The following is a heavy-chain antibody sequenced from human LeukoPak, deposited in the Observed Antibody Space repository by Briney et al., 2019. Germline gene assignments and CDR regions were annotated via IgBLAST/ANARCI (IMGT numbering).Heavy chain of an antibody. D-gene: IGHD1-26*01. Sequence: SETLSLTCAVYGGSFSGYYRSWIRQPPGKGLEWIGEINHSGSTSYNPSLKSRVTISVDTSKNQFSLKLSSVTAADTAVYYCARGTHDTQNKPVGATDFDYWGQGTLVTVSS. V-gene: IGHV4-34*01. CDR1: GGSFSGYY. J-gene: IGHJ4*02. CDR3: ARGTHDTQNKPVGATDFDY. CDR2: INHSGST.